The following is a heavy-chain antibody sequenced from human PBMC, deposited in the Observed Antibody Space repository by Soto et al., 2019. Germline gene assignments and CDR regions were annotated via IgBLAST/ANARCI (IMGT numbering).Heavy chain of an antibody. CDR3: AKRYGDLRFLEWLPNELHYYGMDV. CDR1: GFTFSSYG. D-gene: IGHD3-3*01. Sequence: HPGGSLRLSCAASGFTFSSYGMHWVRQAPGKGLEWVAVISYDGSNKYYADSVKGRFTISRDNSKNTLYLQMNSLRAEDTAVYYCAKRYGDLRFLEWLPNELHYYGMDVWGQGTTVTVSS. CDR2: ISYDGSNK. J-gene: IGHJ6*02. V-gene: IGHV3-30*18.